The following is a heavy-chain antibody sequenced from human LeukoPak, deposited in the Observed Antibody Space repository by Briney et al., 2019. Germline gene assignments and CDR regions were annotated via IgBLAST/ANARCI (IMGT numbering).Heavy chain of an antibody. D-gene: IGHD5-18*01. Sequence: SVKVSCKASGFTFTSSAMQWVRQARGQRLEWIGWIVVGSGNTNYAQKFQERVTITRDMSTSTAYMELRSLRSDDTAVYYCARPPTAMARYYFDYWGQGTLVTVSS. CDR2: IVVGSGNT. CDR3: ARPPTAMARYYFDY. V-gene: IGHV1-58*02. J-gene: IGHJ4*02. CDR1: GFTFTSSA.